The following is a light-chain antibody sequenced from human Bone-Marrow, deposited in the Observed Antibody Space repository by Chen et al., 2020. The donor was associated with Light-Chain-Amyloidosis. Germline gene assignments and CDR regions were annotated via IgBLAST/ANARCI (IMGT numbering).Light chain of an antibody. J-gene: IGLJ2*01. CDR2: RDT. CDR1: DLPTKY. V-gene: IGLV3-25*03. CDR3: QSADSSGTYEVI. Sequence: SYELTQLPSVSVSPGQMAGITCSGDDLPTKYAYWYQQKPGQAPVLVIHRDTERPSGISERFSGSGSGTTATLTISGVQAEDEADYHCQSADSSGTYEVIFGGGTKLTVL.